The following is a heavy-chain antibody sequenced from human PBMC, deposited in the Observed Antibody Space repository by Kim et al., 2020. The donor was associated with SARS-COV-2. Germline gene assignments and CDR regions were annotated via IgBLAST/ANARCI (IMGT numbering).Heavy chain of an antibody. CDR2: MSYDGSNK. D-gene: IGHD3-10*01. Sequence: GGSLRLSCAASGFTFSSYAMHWVRQAPGKGLEWLSVMSYDGSNKYYADSVKGRFTISRDNSENTLYLQMNSLRPEDTALYYCARGLTPRGARQHWGQGTLVTVSS. V-gene: IGHV3-30*04. J-gene: IGHJ1*01. CDR1: GFTFSSYA. CDR3: ARGLTPRGARQH.